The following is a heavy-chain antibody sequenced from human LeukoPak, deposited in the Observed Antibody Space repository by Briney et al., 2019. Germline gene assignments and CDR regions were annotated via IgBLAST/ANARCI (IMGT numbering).Heavy chain of an antibody. CDR1: GGSISSGDYY. CDR3: AMVRAVTKNYYYYYGMDV. J-gene: IGHJ6*02. V-gene: IGHV4-30-4*01. D-gene: IGHD4-17*01. Sequence: PSQTLSLTCTVSGGSISSGDYYWSWIRQPPGKGLEWIGYIYYSGSTYYNPSLKSRVTISVDTSKNQFSLKLSSVTAADTAVYYCAMVRAVTKNYYYYYGMDVWGQGTTVTVSS. CDR2: IYYSGST.